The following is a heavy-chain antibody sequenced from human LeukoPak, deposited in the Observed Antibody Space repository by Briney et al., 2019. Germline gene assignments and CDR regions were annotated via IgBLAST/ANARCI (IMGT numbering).Heavy chain of an antibody. Sequence: PSETLSLTCAVSGGSISSGGYSWSWTRQPPGKGLEWIVYIYHSGSTYYNPSLKSRVTISVDRSKNQFSLKLSSVTAADTAVYYCARDRTEDNSGWVFDYWGQGTLVTVSS. CDR2: IYHSGST. CDR3: ARDRTEDNSGWVFDY. V-gene: IGHV4-30-2*01. CDR1: GGSISSGGYS. J-gene: IGHJ4*02. D-gene: IGHD6-19*01.